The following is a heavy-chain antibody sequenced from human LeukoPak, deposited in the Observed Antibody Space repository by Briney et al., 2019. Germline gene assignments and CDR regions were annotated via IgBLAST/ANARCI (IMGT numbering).Heavy chain of an antibody. J-gene: IGHJ4*02. Sequence: QAGGSLRLSCAASGFTFSSYAMSWVRQAPGKGLEWVSAISGSGGSTYYADSVKGRFTISRDNSKNTLYLQMNSLRAEDTAVYYCAKVGPTVEYSSSSPPFDYWGQGTLVTVSS. CDR2: ISGSGGST. V-gene: IGHV3-23*01. CDR1: GFTFSSYA. CDR3: AKVGPTVEYSSSSPPFDY. D-gene: IGHD6-6*01.